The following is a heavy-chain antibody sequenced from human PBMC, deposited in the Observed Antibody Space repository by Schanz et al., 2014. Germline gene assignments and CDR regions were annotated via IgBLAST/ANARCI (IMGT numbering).Heavy chain of an antibody. Sequence: DVQLVDSGGDLVQPGGSLRLSCAASGFTFGNYAMNWVRQAPGKGLEWVSTISGSGSTTYYADSVKGRFTISRDNSKNTLYVQLNSLRAEDTAMYYCARRVPYSFGLDVWGQGATVTVSS. J-gene: IGHJ6*02. CDR3: ARRVPYSFGLDV. V-gene: IGHV3-23*04. CDR2: ISGSGSTT. CDR1: GFTFGNYA. D-gene: IGHD1-1*01.